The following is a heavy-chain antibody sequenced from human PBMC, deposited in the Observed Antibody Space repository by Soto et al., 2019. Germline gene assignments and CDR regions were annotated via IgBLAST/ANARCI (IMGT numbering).Heavy chain of an antibody. CDR1: GFTISSNA. D-gene: IGHD1-1*01. J-gene: IGHJ4*02. CDR2: ISERGDTT. CDR3: AKDKPGTTSFDY. V-gene: IGHV3-23*01. Sequence: GGSLTLSFAASGFTISSNAMYLVRQAPGKVLEWVSGISERGDTTHYAGSVKGRFTISRDTSKNTLYLQLNTLRADDTAVYYCAKDKPGTTSFDYWGQGTLVTVSS.